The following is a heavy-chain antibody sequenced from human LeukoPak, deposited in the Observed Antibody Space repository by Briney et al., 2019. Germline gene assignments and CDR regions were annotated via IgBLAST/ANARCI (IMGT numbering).Heavy chain of an antibody. CDR3: ASGLSNGFWSGYYTLDY. J-gene: IGHJ4*02. Sequence: ASVKVSCKASGGTFSSHAISWVRQAPGQGLEWMGGIIPIFGTANYAQKFQGRVTITADESTSTAYMELSSLRSEDTAVYYCASGLSNGFWSGYYTLDYWGQGTLVTVSS. CDR1: GGTFSSHA. D-gene: IGHD3-3*01. CDR2: IIPIFGTA. V-gene: IGHV1-69*13.